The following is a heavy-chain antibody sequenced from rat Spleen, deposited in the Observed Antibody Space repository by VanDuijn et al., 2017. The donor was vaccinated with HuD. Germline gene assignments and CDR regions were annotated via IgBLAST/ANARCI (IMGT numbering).Heavy chain of an antibody. D-gene: IGHD1-6*01. CDR1: GFTFSTYW. Sequence: EVQLVETGGGLVQPGRSLKLSCVASGFTFSTYWMYWTRQAPGKGLEWVSSINSDGDNSFYPDSVKGRFTISRDNAVNTVYLQMNSLRSEDTATYYCARQMYTTEGSGPRYYYVMDAWGQGASVTVSS. V-gene: IGHV5-58*01. J-gene: IGHJ4*01. CDR3: ARQMYTTEGSGPRYYYVMDA. CDR2: INSDGDNS.